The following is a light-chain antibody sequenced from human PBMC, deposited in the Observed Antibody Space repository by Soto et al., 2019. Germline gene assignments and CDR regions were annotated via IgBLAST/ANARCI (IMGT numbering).Light chain of an antibody. CDR1: QSVSSN. CDR3: QQYNNWPPWT. V-gene: IGKV3-15*01. J-gene: IGKJ1*01. Sequence: IVMTQSPATLYVSPGERATLSCRASQSVSSNLAWYQKKPGQAPRLLIYGASTRANGSPARFSGSGSGTEFTLTISSLQSEDFAVYYRQQYNNWPPWTFGQGTKVKIK. CDR2: GAS.